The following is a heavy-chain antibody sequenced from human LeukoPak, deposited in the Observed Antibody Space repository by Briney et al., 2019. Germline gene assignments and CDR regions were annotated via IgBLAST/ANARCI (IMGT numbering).Heavy chain of an antibody. CDR3: ARDSYGLGSNYFDP. CDR1: GGSISSSSTYF. Sequence: PSETLSLTCTVSGGSISSSSTYFWGWIRQPPGKGLEWIGSIFYSGPTYYTPSLKSRVTMSVDTSNNQFSLKLSSVTAADTAVYYCARDSYGLGSNYFDPWGQGTQVTVSS. CDR2: IFYSGPT. J-gene: IGHJ5*02. D-gene: IGHD3-10*01. V-gene: IGHV4-39*07.